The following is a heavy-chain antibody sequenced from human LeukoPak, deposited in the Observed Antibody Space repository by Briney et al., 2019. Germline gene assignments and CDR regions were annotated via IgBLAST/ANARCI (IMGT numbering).Heavy chain of an antibody. CDR3: ARAGGDYYGSDHFDY. D-gene: IGHD3-10*01. V-gene: IGHV4-61*02. CDR1: GGSISSGSYY. J-gene: IGHJ4*02. CDR2: IYTSGST. Sequence: SETLSLTCTVSGGSISSGSYYWSWIRQPAGKGLEWIGRIYTSGSTNYNPSLKRRATISVDTSKDQFSLKLSSVTAADTAVYYCARAGGDYYGSDHFDYWGQGTLVTVSS.